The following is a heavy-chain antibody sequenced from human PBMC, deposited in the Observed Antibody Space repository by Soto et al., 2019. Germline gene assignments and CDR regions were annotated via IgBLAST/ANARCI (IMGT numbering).Heavy chain of an antibody. CDR1: GYNFRGYY. D-gene: IGHD6-19*01. Sequence: QAQLMQSGAEVRKPGTSVKVSCETSGYNFRGYYVHWVRQAPGHGLQWLGRIDPNSGATDYAQTFQGRIAVTIDTSLASVYMDLISLTSLDTAVYFCARAPQCLMSTYFDFCGHGTPGVVSS. CDR2: IDPNSGAT. CDR3: ARAPQCLMSTYFDF. J-gene: IGHJ4*01. V-gene: IGHV1-2*06.